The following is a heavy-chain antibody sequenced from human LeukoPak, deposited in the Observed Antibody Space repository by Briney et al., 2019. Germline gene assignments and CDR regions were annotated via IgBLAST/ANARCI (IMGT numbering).Heavy chain of an antibody. Sequence: SQTLSLTCTVSGGSISSGDYYWSWIRQPPGKGLEWIGYIYYSGSTYYNPSLKSRVTISVDTSKNQFSLKLSSVTAADTAVYYCARDQGLYGSGGSCSLRNWFDRWGQGTLVTVSS. J-gene: IGHJ5*02. V-gene: IGHV4-30-4*08. CDR2: IYYSGST. CDR1: GGSISSGDYY. CDR3: ARDQGLYGSGGSCSLRNWFDR. D-gene: IGHD2-15*01.